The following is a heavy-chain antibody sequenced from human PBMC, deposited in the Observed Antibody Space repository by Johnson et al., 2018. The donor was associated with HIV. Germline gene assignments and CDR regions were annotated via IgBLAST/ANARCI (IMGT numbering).Heavy chain of an antibody. CDR1: GFTHSAYW. V-gene: IGHV3-7*02. D-gene: IGHD1-14*01. CDR3: ARGFHRGGAFDI. CDR2: IKKDGSEK. Sequence: VQLVESGGGLVQPGGSLRLSCAASGFTHSAYWMTWVRQAPGKGLEWGANIKKDGSEKNYVDSVKGRFTISRDNSKNTLYLQMNSLRAEDTAVYYCARGFHRGGAFDIWGQGTMVTVSS. J-gene: IGHJ3*02.